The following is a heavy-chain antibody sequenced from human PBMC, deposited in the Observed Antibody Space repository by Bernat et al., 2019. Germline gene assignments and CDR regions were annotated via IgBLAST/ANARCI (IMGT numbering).Heavy chain of an antibody. V-gene: IGHV3-33*01. Sequence: QVQLVESGGGVVQPGRSLRLSCAASGFTFSSYGMHWVRQAPGKGLEWVAVIWYDGSNKCYADSVKGRFTISRDNSKNTLYLQMNSLRAEDTAVYYCARQRTGYYYFDYWGQGTLVTVSS. CDR3: ARQRTGYYYFDY. D-gene: IGHD3/OR15-3a*01. CDR2: IWYDGSNK. CDR1: GFTFSSYG. J-gene: IGHJ4*02.